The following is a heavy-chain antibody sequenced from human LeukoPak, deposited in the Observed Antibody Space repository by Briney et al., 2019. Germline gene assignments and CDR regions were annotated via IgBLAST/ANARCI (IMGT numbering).Heavy chain of an antibody. CDR3: ARSLTMVRAYDY. CDR2: IQYDGSNK. CDR1: GFTFSSYG. V-gene: IGHV3-30*02. Sequence: PGGSLRLSSAASGFTFSSYGMHWVRQAPGKGLEWVTFIQYDGSNKYYADSVKGRFTISRDNSKNTVYLQMNSLRTEDTAVYYCARSLTMVRAYDYWGQGTLVTVSS. J-gene: IGHJ4*02. D-gene: IGHD3-10*01.